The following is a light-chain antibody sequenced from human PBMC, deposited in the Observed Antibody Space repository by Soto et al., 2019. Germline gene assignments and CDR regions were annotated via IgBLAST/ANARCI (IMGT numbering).Light chain of an antibody. CDR3: TSYASGSSHVV. CDR2: DVN. V-gene: IGLV2-14*01. J-gene: IGLJ2*01. Sequence: QSALTQPASVSGSPGQSITLSCTGTSSDIGGYDYVSWYQRHPGKAPKLIIYDVNNRPSGVSNRFSGSKSGNTASLTISGLKAEAEADYYCTSYASGSSHVVFGGGTQLTVL. CDR1: SSDIGGYDY.